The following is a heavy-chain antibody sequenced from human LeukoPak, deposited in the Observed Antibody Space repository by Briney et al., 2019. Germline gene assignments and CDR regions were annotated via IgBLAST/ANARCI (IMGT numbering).Heavy chain of an antibody. V-gene: IGHV4-34*01. D-gene: IGHD2-8*01. CDR1: GGSFSGYY. CDR2: INHSGST. Sequence: SETLSLTCAVYGGSFSGYYWSWIRQPPGKGLEWIGEINHSGSTNYNPSLKSRVTISVDTSKNQFSLKLSSVTAADTAVYYCARGHIVLMVYATGYYMDVWGKGTTVTVSS. J-gene: IGHJ6*03. CDR3: ARGHIVLMVYATGYYMDV.